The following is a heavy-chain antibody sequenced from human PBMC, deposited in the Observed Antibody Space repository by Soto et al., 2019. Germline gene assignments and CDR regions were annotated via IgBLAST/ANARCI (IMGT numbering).Heavy chain of an antibody. J-gene: IGHJ5*02. CDR2: INPNSGGT. CDR3: ARVEVSSWFDNWFDP. D-gene: IGHD6-13*01. Sequence: QVQLVQSGAEVKKPGASVKVSCKASGYTFTGYYMHWVRQAPGQGLEWMGWINPNSGGTNYAQKFQGRVTMTRDTSISTAYMELSRLRSDDTAVYYCARVEVSSWFDNWFDPWGQGTLVTVSA. V-gene: IGHV1-2*02. CDR1: GYTFTGYY.